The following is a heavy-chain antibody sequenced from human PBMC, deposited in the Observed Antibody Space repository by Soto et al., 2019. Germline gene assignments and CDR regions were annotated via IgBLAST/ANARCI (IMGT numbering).Heavy chain of an antibody. CDR2: IYYSGST. CDR1: GGSISSGGYY. Sequence: ASETLSLTCTVSGGSISSGGYYWSWIRQHPGKGLEWIGYIYYSGSTYYNPSLKSRVTISVDTSKNQFSLKLSSVTAADTAVYYCARAHIVVVTAIEWGQGTLVTVSS. V-gene: IGHV4-30-4*08. J-gene: IGHJ4*02. D-gene: IGHD2-21*02. CDR3: ARAHIVVVTAIE.